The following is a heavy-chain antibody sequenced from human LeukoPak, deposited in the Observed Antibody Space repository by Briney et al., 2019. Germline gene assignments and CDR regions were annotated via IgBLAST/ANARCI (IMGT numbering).Heavy chain of an antibody. Sequence: GGSLRLSCAASGFTFSSNWMSWVRQAPGKGLEWVATIKQDGSEKYYVDSVKGRFTISRDNAKNLLFLQMNSLGAEDTAVYYCAREAWSSAWYWGQGTLVTVSS. D-gene: IGHD6-19*01. CDR1: GFTFSSNW. V-gene: IGHV3-7*03. J-gene: IGHJ4*02. CDR2: IKQDGSEK. CDR3: AREAWSSAWY.